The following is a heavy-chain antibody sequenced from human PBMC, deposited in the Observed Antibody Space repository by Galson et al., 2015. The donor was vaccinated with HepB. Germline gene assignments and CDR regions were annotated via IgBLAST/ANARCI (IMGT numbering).Heavy chain of an antibody. V-gene: IGHV5-51*03. CDR3: ARRDFLTGYFDY. J-gene: IGHJ4*02. Sequence: QSGAEVKKPGESPKISCMHSEYNFTTYWIAWVRQMPGKGLEWMGIIYPSDSDTRYSPSFQGQVTISADKSISTAYLQWSSLKASDTAMYFCARRDFLTGYFDYWGQGTLVTVSS. CDR1: EYNFTTYW. D-gene: IGHD3-9*01. CDR2: IYPSDSDT.